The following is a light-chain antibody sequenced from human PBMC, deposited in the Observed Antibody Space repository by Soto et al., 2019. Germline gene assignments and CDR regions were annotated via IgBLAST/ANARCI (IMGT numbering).Light chain of an antibody. J-gene: IGLJ1*01. CDR1: SSDVGNYNY. Sequence: QSVLTQSASVSGSPGQSITISCTGTSSDVGNYNYVSWYQQHPGEVPKLIIFNVNNRPSGVSNRFSGSKSGNTASLTLSGVQAEDEADYYCSSFTSSTTYVFGTGTKVTVL. CDR2: NVN. V-gene: IGLV2-14*01. CDR3: SSFTSSTTYV.